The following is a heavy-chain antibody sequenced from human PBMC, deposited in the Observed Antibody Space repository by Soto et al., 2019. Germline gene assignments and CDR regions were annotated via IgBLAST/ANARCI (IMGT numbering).Heavy chain of an antibody. D-gene: IGHD3-9*01. CDR2: ISSSGSTI. CDR3: ARVDPGHYYYGMDV. J-gene: IGHJ6*02. Sequence: PGGSLRLSCAASGFTFSDYYMSWIRQAPGKGLEWASYISSSGSTIYYADSVKGRFTISRDNAKNSLYLQMNSLRAEDTAVYYCARVDPGHYYYGMDVWGQGTTVTVSS. V-gene: IGHV3-11*01. CDR1: GFTFSDYY.